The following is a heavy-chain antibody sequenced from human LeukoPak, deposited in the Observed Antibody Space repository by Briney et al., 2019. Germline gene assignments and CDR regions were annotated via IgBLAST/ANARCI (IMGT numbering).Heavy chain of an antibody. V-gene: IGHV4-34*01. D-gene: IGHD3-9*01. Sequence: SETLSLTCAVYGGSFSGYYWSWIRQPPGKGLEWIGEINHSGSTNYNPSIKSRVTISVDTSKNQFSLKLSSVTAADTAVYYCARKASIDYDILTGYYSPLFYFDYWGQGTLVTVSS. CDR3: ARKASIDYDILTGYYSPLFYFDY. CDR2: INHSGST. CDR1: GGSFSGYY. J-gene: IGHJ4*02.